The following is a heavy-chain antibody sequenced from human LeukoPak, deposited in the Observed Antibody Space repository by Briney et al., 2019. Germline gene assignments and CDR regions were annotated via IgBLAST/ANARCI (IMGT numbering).Heavy chain of an antibody. J-gene: IGHJ4*02. CDR3: ARDPSRRYDSSGYYQYFDY. CDR2: INWNGGSI. D-gene: IGHD3-22*01. CDR1: GFTFSSCS. Sequence: GGSLRLSCAASGFTFSSCSMNWVRQAPGKGLEWVSGINWNGGSIGYADSVKGRFTISRDNAKNSLYLQMNSLRADDTALYYCARDPSRRYDSSGYYQYFDYWGQGILVTVSS. V-gene: IGHV3-20*04.